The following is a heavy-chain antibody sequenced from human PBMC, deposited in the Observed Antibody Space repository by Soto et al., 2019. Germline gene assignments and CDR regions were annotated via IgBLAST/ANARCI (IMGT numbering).Heavy chain of an antibody. Sequence: GGSLRLSCAASGFTFSSYSMNWVRQAPGKGLEWVSSISSSSSYIYYADPVKGRFTISRDEATNSLYLQMNSLRAEDTAVYYCARDKGSSSWHSFDHWGQGTLVTVSS. CDR1: GFTFSSYS. CDR2: ISSSSSYI. CDR3: ARDKGSSSWHSFDH. V-gene: IGHV3-21*01. D-gene: IGHD2-2*01. J-gene: IGHJ4*02.